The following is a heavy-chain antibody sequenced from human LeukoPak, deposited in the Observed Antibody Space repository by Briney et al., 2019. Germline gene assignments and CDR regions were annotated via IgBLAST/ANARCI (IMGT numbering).Heavy chain of an antibody. J-gene: IGHJ4*02. CDR2: ITASGGAT. Sequence: GGSLRLSCAASGFTFNTYAMNWVRQAPGKGLEWVSTITASGGATYYADSVKGRFTISRDNSKNTLYLQMNSLRAEDTAVYYCAKDTLYDTSGYYYDYWGQGTLVTVSS. D-gene: IGHD3-22*01. V-gene: IGHV3-23*01. CDR3: AKDTLYDTSGYYYDY. CDR1: GFTFNTYA.